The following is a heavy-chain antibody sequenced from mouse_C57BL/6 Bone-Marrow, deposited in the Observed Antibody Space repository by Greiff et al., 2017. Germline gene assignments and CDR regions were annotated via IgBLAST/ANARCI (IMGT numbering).Heavy chain of an antibody. CDR1: GFTFSDYY. D-gene: IGHD2-4*01. Sequence: EVKLVESGGGLVQPGGSLKLSCAASGFTFSDYYMYWVRQTPEKRLEWVAYISTGGGSTYYPDPVKGRFTLSTDNAKNTLYLQMHRLKSEDEAMDYCASPYDYDPAWFAYWGQGTLVTVSA. CDR2: ISTGGGST. CDR3: ASPYDYDPAWFAY. J-gene: IGHJ3*01. V-gene: IGHV5-12*01.